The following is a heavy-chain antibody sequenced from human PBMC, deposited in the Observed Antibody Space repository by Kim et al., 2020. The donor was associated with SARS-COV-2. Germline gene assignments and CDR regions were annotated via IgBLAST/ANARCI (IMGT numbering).Heavy chain of an antibody. J-gene: IGHJ2*01. CDR3: AGRSVKHWYFHF. Sequence: SETLSLTCTVYGGSFSGYYWSWIRQPLGKGLEWIGEVNHSGATNYSPSLKSRVTVSVDTSKNQLFLTLTSATAADTAAYYCAGRSVKHWYFHFWGRG. CDR1: GGSFSGYY. CDR2: VNHSGAT. V-gene: IGHV4-34*01.